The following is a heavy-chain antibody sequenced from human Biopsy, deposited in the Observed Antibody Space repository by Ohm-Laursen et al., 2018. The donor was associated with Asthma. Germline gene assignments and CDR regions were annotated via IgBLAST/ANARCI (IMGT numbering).Heavy chain of an antibody. D-gene: IGHD6-13*01. J-gene: IGHJ5*02. CDR1: GYTFIGCH. CDR3: ARGQKSAGDRWFDP. Sequence: ASVKVSCKASGYTFIGCHIHWMRQAPGQGLEWMGRINPNSGGTNYAQKFQGRVTMTRDTSISTAYMEVSRLRSDDTAVYYSARGQKSAGDRWFDPWGQGTLVTVSS. CDR2: INPNSGGT. V-gene: IGHV1-2*06.